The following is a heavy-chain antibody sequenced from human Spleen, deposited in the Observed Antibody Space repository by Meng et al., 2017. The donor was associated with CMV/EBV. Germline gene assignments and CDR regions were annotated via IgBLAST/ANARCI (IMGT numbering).Heavy chain of an antibody. D-gene: IGHD4-23*01. CDR3: AREGDGGNSFPDY. Sequence: CKASGYTITGYYLHWVRQAPGQGLEWMGCINPNTGDSNYAEIFQGRVTVTRDTSIRTAYMELNGLRSDDTAVYYWAREGDGGNSFPDYWGQGTLVTVSS. J-gene: IGHJ4*02. CDR1: GYTITGYY. CDR2: INPNTGDS. V-gene: IGHV1-2*02.